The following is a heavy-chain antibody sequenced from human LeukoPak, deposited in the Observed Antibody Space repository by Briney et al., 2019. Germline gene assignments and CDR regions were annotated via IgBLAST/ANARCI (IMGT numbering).Heavy chain of an antibody. CDR1: GGSISSYY. D-gene: IGHD3-3*01. J-gene: IGHJ5*02. V-gene: IGHV4-34*01. CDR2: INHSGST. Sequence: PSETLSLTCTVSGGSISSYYWSWIRQPPGKGLEWIGEINHSGSTNYNPSLKSRVTISVDTSKNQFSLKLSSVTAADTAVYYCARGRKVLRFLEWLSPEYNWFDPWGQGTLVTVSS. CDR3: ARGRKVLRFLEWLSPEYNWFDP.